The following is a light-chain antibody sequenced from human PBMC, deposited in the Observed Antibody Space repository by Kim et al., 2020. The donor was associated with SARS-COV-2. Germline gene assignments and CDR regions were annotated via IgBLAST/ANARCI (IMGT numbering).Light chain of an antibody. CDR2: AAS. J-gene: IGKJ4*01. Sequence: APVGDRVTIACRASQSINTYLNWYQQKPGEAPKLLIYAASTLQSGVPSRFSGSGSGTDFTLTISSLQPEDFAIYYCQQSHTAPLLTFGGGTKLEI. CDR3: QQSHTAPLLT. CDR1: QSINTY. V-gene: IGKV1-39*01.